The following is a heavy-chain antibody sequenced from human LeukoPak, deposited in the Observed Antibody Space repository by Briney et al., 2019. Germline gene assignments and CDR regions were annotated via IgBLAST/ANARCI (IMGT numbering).Heavy chain of an antibody. CDR2: ISVSGGST. CDR1: GFTFSGYG. Sequence: GGSLRLSCAASGFTFSGYGMSWVRQAPGKGLEWVSGISVSGGSTYYADSVKGRFTISRDNSKSTLYLQMNSLRDEDTAVYYCAKGGRGVITYYYYYMDVWGKGTTVTISS. D-gene: IGHD3-10*01. CDR3: AKGGRGVITYYYYYMDV. V-gene: IGHV3-23*01. J-gene: IGHJ6*03.